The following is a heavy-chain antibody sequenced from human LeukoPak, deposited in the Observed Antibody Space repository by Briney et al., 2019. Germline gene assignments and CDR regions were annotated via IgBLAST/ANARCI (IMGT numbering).Heavy chain of an antibody. J-gene: IGHJ4*02. V-gene: IGHV3-74*01. CDR1: GFTFSSYW. CDR2: INSDGSST. D-gene: IGHD3-3*01. CDR3: ATATIFGVVIYY. Sequence: GGSLRLSCAASGFTFSSYWMHWVRQAPGKGLVWVSHINSDGSSTTYADSVKGRFTISRDNSKNTLYLQMNSLRPEDTAVYYCATATIFGVVIYYWGQGTLVTVSS.